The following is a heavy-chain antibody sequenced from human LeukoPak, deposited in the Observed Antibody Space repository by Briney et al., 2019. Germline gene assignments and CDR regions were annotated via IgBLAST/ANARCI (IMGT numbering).Heavy chain of an antibody. CDR1: GGSISSGSYS. J-gene: IGHJ4*02. D-gene: IGHD3-16*02. CDR3: ARDLSTGFYDS. Sequence: SETLSLTCTVSGGSISSGSYSWSWIRQPAGKGLEWIGRIYTSGSTNYNPSLKSRVTMSVDTSKNQFSLKLSSVTAADTAVYYCARDLSTGFYDSWGQGTLVTVSS. CDR2: IYTSGST. V-gene: IGHV4-61*02.